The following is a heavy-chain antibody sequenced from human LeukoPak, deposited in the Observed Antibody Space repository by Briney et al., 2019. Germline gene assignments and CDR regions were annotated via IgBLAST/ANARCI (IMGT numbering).Heavy chain of an antibody. J-gene: IGHJ6*03. CDR1: GFSFSNYE. V-gene: IGHV3-21*01. CDR2: ISSSSSYI. Sequence: GGSLRLSCAASGFSFSNYEMNWVRQAPGKGLEWVSSISSSSSYIYYADSVKGRFTISRDNAKNSLYLQMNSLRAEDTAVYYCARAPDYDILTGYSAYYYYYYMDVWGKGTTVTVSS. D-gene: IGHD3-9*01. CDR3: ARAPDYDILTGYSAYYYYYYMDV.